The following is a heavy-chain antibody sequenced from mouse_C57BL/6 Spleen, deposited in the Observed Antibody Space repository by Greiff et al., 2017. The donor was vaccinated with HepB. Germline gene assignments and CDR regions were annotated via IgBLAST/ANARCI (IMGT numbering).Heavy chain of an antibody. CDR3: ARGYDFDY. CDR1: GYTFTSYW. J-gene: IGHJ2*01. D-gene: IGHD1-2*01. Sequence: QVQLQQPGAELVKPGASVKLSCKASGYTFTSYWMQWVKQRPGQGLEWIGEIDPSDSYTNYNQKFKGKATLTVDTSSSTAYMQLSRLTSEDSAVYYCARGYDFDYWGQGTTLTVSS. V-gene: IGHV1-50*01. CDR2: IDPSDSYT.